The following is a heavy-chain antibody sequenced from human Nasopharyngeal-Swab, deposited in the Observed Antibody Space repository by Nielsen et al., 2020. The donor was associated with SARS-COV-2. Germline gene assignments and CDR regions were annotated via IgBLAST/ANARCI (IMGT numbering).Heavy chain of an antibody. CDR1: GYTFGNYW. D-gene: IGHD3/OR15-3a*01. J-gene: IGHJ4*02. CDR2: IYPDQFEP. Sequence: GESLKISCKGSGYTFGNYWIGWVRQMPGKGPEWMAIIYPDQFEPRYSPSFQGQITISADKSINTAYLQWNSLRASDTAMYYCASHPVFWTGYYFDSWGQGTLVTVSS. V-gene: IGHV5-51*01. CDR3: ASHPVFWTGYYFDS.